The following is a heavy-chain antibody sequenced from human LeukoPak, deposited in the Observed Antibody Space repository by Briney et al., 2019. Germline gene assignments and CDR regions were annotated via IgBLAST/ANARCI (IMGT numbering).Heavy chain of an antibody. V-gene: IGHV1-46*01. CDR1: GGTFSRFA. Sequence: ASVKVSCKASGGTFSRFAVGWVRQAPGQGLEWMGIINPSGGSTSYAQKFQGRVTMTRDMSTSTDYMELSSLRSEDTAVYYCARDNSVEDTAWWFDPWGQGTLVTVSS. CDR3: ARDNSVEDTAWWFDP. CDR2: INPSGGST. D-gene: IGHD4-23*01. J-gene: IGHJ5*02.